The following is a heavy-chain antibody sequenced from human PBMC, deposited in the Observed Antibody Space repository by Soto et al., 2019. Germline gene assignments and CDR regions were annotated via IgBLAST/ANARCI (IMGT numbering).Heavy chain of an antibody. D-gene: IGHD3-16*01. CDR2: ISGSGGST. CDR3: AKGTSTYYDYVWGSFPDY. V-gene: IGHV3-23*01. CDR1: GFTFSSYA. Sequence: PGGSLRLSCAASGFTFSSYAMSWDRQAPGKGLEWVSAISGSGGSTYYADSVKGRFTISRDNSKNTLYLQMNSLRAEDTAVYYCAKGTSTYYDYVWGSFPDYWGQGTLVTVSS. J-gene: IGHJ4*02.